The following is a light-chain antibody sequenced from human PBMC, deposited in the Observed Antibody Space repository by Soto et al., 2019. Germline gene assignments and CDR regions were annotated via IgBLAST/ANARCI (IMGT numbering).Light chain of an antibody. J-gene: IGKJ1*01. V-gene: IGKV3-15*01. CDR2: GAS. CDR3: QQYNDWWT. Sequence: EIVMTQSAATLSVSPGERATLSCRASQSVSSNLAWYQQKPGQAPGLLVYGASTSAAGIPGRFSGRGYGTEFTLTINSLQSEDFAVYYCQQYNDWWTFGQGTKV. CDR1: QSVSSN.